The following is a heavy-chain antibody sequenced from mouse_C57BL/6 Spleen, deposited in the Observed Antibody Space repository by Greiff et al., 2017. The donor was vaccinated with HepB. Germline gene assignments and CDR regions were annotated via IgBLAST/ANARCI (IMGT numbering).Heavy chain of an antibody. D-gene: IGHD1-1*01. V-gene: IGHV1-69*01. CDR2: IDPSDSYT. J-gene: IGHJ4*01. Sequence: QVQLQQSGAELVMPGASVKLSCKASGYTFTSYWMHWVKQRPGQGLEWIGEIDPSDSYTNYNQKFKGKSTLTVDKSSSTAYMQLSSLTSEDSAVYYCARRGYYGSSYGYAMDYWGQGTSVTVSS. CDR1: GYTFTSYW. CDR3: ARRGYYGSSYGYAMDY.